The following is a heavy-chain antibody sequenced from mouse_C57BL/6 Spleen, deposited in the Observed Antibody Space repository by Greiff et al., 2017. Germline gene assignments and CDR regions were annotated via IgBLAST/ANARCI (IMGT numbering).Heavy chain of an antibody. CDR1: GYTFTSYG. CDR3: ARWMYYYAMDY. V-gene: IGHV1-81*01. CDR2: IYPRSGNT. Sequence: VQRVESGAELARPGASVKLSCKASGYTFTSYGISWVKQRTGQGLEWIGEIYPRSGNTYYNEKFKGKATLTADKSSSTAYMELRSLTSEDSAVYFCARWMYYYAMDYWGQGTSVTVSS. J-gene: IGHJ4*01.